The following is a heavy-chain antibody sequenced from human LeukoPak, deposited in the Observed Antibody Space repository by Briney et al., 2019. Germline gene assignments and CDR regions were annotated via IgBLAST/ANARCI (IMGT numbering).Heavy chain of an antibody. CDR1: GGSFSGYY. D-gene: IGHD5-18*01. V-gene: IGHV4-34*01. CDR3: ARHGYSYGYEFVY. Sequence: PSETLSLTCAVYGGSFSGYYWSWIRQPPGKGLEWIGEINHSGSTDHNPSLKSRVTISVDTSKNQFSLKLSSVTAADTAVYYCARHGYSYGYEFVYWGQGTLVTVSS. J-gene: IGHJ4*02. CDR2: INHSGST.